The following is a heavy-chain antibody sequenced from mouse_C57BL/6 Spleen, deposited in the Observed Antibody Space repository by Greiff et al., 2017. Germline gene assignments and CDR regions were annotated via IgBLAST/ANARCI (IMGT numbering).Heavy chain of an antibody. CDR1: GSAFSSYW. CDR2: IYPGDGDT. J-gene: IGHJ4*01. V-gene: IGHV1-80*01. D-gene: IGHD1-1*01. Sequence: QVQLQQSGAELVKPGASVKISCKASGSAFSSYWMNWVKQRPGKGLEWIGQIYPGDGDTNSNGKFKGKATLTADKSSSTAYMQHSSLTSEVSAVYFCAQGGSDYYGSSSYYYAMDYWGQGTLVTVSS. CDR3: AQGGSDYYGSSSYYYAMDY.